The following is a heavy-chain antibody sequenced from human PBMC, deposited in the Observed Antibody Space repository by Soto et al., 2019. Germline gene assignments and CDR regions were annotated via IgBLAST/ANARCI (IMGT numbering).Heavy chain of an antibody. CDR3: ARDQLEGNWFDP. CDR1: GGSISSGGYS. D-gene: IGHD1-1*01. CDR2: IYHSGYT. Sequence: QLQLQESGSGLVKPSQTLSLTCAVSGGSISSGGYSWNWIRQPPGKGLEWLGYIYHSGYTLYNPSHNIRVTISVDKSKNQFSLKLSSVTAADTAVYYCARDQLEGNWFDPWGQGTLVTVSS. V-gene: IGHV4-30-2*01. J-gene: IGHJ5*02.